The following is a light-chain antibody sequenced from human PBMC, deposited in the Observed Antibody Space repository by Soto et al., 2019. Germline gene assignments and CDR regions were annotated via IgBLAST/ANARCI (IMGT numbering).Light chain of an antibody. CDR3: TSYTSDYTLEV. J-gene: IGLJ2*01. V-gene: IGLV2-14*01. CDR2: EVS. CDR1: SSDVGSYNR. Sequence: QSDLTQPASVSGSPGQSITISCTGTSSDVGSYNRVSWYQQHPGKAPKLMIYEVSNRPSGLSNRFSGSKSGNTASLTISGLQAEDEADYYCTSYTSDYTLEVFGAGTKLTVL.